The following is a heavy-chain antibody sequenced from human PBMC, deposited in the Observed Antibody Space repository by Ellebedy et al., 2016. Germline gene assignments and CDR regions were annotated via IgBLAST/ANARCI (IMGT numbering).Heavy chain of an antibody. D-gene: IGHD5/OR15-5a*01. V-gene: IGHV3-9*01. J-gene: IGHJ6*03. CDR3: ARVGSEYSVWDYYMDV. CDR2: ISWNSGSI. Sequence: SLKISXAASGFTFDDYAMHWVRQAPGKGLEWVSGISWNSGSIGYADSVKGRFTISRDNAKNSLYLQMNSLRAEDTAVYYCARVGSEYSVWDYYMDVWGKGTTVTVSS. CDR1: GFTFDDYA.